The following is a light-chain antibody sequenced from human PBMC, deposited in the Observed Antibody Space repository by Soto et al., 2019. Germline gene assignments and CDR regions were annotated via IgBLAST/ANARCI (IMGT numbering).Light chain of an antibody. Sequence: QSALTQPASVSGSPGQSITISCTGTSSDVGGYNYVSWYQQQPGKAPKLLIYDVTNRPSVVSNRFSGSKSGNTASLTISGLQAEDEADYYCNSYTSSSNLVFGGGTKLTVL. CDR1: SSDVGGYNY. CDR3: NSYTSSSNLV. J-gene: IGLJ3*02. V-gene: IGLV2-14*01. CDR2: DVT.